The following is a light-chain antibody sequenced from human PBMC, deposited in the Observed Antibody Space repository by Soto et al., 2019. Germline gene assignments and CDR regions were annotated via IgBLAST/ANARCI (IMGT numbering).Light chain of an antibody. Sequence: DIQMTQSPSSLSASVGDRVTITCRASKGIRNDLGGNQQKPGKAPKRLIYAASSLQSGVPSRFSGSGSGTEFTLTISSLQPEDFATYYCVQHNSYPWTFGQGTKVEIK. J-gene: IGKJ1*01. V-gene: IGKV1-17*01. CDR3: VQHNSYPWT. CDR1: KGIRND. CDR2: AAS.